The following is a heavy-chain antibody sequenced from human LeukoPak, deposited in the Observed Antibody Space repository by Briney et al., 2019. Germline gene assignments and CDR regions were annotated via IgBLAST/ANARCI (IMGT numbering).Heavy chain of an antibody. CDR3: AKDSGSSGYPKGFDI. CDR2: IYSGGST. Sequence: GGSLRLSCAASGFTVSSNYMSWVRQAPGKGLEWVSIIYSGGSTFYADSVKGRFTISRDNSKNTLYLQMNSLRAEDTAVYYCAKDSGSSGYPKGFDIWGQGTMVTVSS. V-gene: IGHV3-53*01. D-gene: IGHD3-22*01. J-gene: IGHJ3*02. CDR1: GFTVSSNY.